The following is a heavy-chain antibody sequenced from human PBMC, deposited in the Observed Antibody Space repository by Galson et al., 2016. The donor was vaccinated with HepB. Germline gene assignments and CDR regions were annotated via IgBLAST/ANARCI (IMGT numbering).Heavy chain of an antibody. CDR1: GGSVTSGSYY. CDR2: TYYTGST. Sequence: SETLSLTCAVSGGSVTSGSYYWSWIRQPPGKGLEWIGYTYYTGSTNYNPSLKSRVTISADTSKNQFSLKVNSVTAADTAFYYYARAGLGGYTAQSSPRLAYWGPGTLVTVSS. J-gene: IGHJ4*02. CDR3: ARAGLGGYTAQSSPRLAY. D-gene: IGHD2-2*02. V-gene: IGHV4-61*01.